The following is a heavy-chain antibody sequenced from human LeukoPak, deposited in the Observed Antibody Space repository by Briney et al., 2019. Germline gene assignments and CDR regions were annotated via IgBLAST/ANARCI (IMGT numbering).Heavy chain of an antibody. D-gene: IGHD2-2*01. CDR1: GFTFSSYG. CDR3: ARDLRAEGVVPAAMDY. J-gene: IGHJ4*02. CDR2: IRHDGSNR. Sequence: PGGSLRLSCVAAGFTFSSYGMYWVRQAPGKGLEWVSFIRHDGSNRNYADSVKGRFGVSRDNSKNTLYLQMNSLRAEDTAVYYCARDLRAEGVVPAAMDYWGQGTLVTVSS. V-gene: IGHV3-30*02.